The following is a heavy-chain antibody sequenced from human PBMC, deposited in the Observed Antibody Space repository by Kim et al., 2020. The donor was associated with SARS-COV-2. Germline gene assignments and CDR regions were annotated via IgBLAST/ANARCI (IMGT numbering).Heavy chain of an antibody. V-gene: IGHV4-39*07. CDR2: IYYSGST. CDR3: AREVVRCSGGSCLDYFDY. Sequence: SETLSLTCTVSGGSISSSSYYWGWIRQPPGKGLEWIGSIYYSGSTYYNPSLKSRVTISVDTSKNQFSLKLSSVTAADTAVYYCAREVVRCSGGSCLDYFDYWGQGTLVTVSS. CDR1: GGSISSSSYY. J-gene: IGHJ4*02. D-gene: IGHD2-15*01.